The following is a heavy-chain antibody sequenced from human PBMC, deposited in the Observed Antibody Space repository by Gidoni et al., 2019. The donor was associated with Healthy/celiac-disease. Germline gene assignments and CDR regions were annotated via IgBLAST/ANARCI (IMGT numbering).Heavy chain of an antibody. CDR2: ISYDGSNK. Sequence: QVTLVESGGGVVQPGRSLRLSCAASGFTFSSYGMHWVRQAPGKGLEWVAVISYDGSNKYYADSVKGRFTISRDNSKNTLYLQMNSLRAEDTAVYYCAKDLSDYDDDFGYMDVWGKGTTVTVSS. CDR3: AKDLSDYDDDFGYMDV. V-gene: IGHV3-30*18. D-gene: IGHD4-17*01. CDR1: GFTFSSYG. J-gene: IGHJ6*03.